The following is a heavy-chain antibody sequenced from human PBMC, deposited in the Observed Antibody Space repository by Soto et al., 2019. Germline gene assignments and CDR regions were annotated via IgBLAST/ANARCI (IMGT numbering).Heavy chain of an antibody. J-gene: IGHJ6*02. Sequence: QVQLVESGGGVLQPGRSLRLSCAASGFSFSSYGMHWVRQAPGKGLEWVALISYDGSQKYSADSVQGRFTISRDNSKNTLYLHMNRLRGEDTAVYYCAKDLVGGVRYYYGMDVWGQGTTVTVSS. CDR3: AKDLVGGVRYYYGMDV. CDR2: ISYDGSQK. D-gene: IGHD1-26*01. CDR1: GFSFSSYG. V-gene: IGHV3-30*18.